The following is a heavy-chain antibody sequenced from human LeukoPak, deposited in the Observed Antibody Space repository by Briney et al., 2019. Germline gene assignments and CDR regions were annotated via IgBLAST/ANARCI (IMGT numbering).Heavy chain of an antibody. J-gene: IGHJ4*02. V-gene: IGHV4-34*01. CDR3: ARVNYGSGAFDH. Sequence: SETLSLTCAVYGGSFSGYYWSWIRQPPGKGLEWIGEINHSGSTNYNPSLKSRVTISVDTSKNQFSLKLSSVTAADTAVYYCARVNYGSGAFDHWGQGTLVTVSS. D-gene: IGHD3-10*01. CDR1: GGSFSGYY. CDR2: INHSGST.